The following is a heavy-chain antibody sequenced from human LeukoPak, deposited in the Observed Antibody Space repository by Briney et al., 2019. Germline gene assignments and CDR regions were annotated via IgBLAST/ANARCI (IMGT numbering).Heavy chain of an antibody. CDR1: GFTFSSYW. D-gene: IGHD2-8*01. Sequence: PGGSLRLSCAASGFTFSSYWMHWVRQAPGKGLVWVSRINSDGSSTSYADSVKGRFTISRDNAKNTLYLQMNSLRAEDTAVYYCAKNLLPYCTNGVCKDYWGQGTLVTVSS. J-gene: IGHJ4*02. CDR3: AKNLLPYCTNGVCKDY. CDR2: INSDGSST. V-gene: IGHV3-74*01.